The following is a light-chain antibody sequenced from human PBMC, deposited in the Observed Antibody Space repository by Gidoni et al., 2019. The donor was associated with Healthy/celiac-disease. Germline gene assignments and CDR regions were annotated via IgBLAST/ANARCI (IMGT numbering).Light chain of an antibody. CDR3: QQSYSTPLFT. Sequence: DIHMTQSPSSLSASVGDRVTITCRASQSISSYLNWYQQKPGNAPTLLLYAASSMQSGVPSRFSGSGSGTDFTLTISSLQPEDFATYYCQQSYSTPLFTFGPGTKVDIK. CDR2: AAS. V-gene: IGKV1-39*01. CDR1: QSISSY. J-gene: IGKJ3*01.